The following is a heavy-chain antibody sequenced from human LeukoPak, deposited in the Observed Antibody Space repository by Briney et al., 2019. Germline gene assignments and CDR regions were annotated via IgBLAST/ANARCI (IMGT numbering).Heavy chain of an antibody. CDR1: GGTFSSYA. D-gene: IGHD2-21*02. CDR3: ARDRIGGGIVVVTAAYFDY. V-gene: IGHV1-69*04. J-gene: IGHJ4*02. Sequence: ASVKVSCKASGGTFSSYAISWVRQAPGQGLEWMGRIIPILGIANYAQKFQGRVTITADKSTSTAYMELSSLRSEDTAVYYCARDRIGGGIVVVTAAYFDYWGQGTLVIVSS. CDR2: IIPILGIA.